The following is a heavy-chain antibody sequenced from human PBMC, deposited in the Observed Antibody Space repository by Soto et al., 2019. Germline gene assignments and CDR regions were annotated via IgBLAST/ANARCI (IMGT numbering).Heavy chain of an antibody. CDR3: AGGIAARPLGY. CDR1: GGSISSGGSF. V-gene: IGHV4-30-2*01. J-gene: IGHJ4*02. D-gene: IGHD6-6*01. CDR2: IYHSGGT. Sequence: PSETLSLTCAVSGGSISSGGSFWSWIRQPPGKGLEWIGYIYHSGGTYYNPSLKSRVTISVDRSKNQFSLKLSSVTAADTAVYYCAGGIAARPLGYWGQGTLVTVSS.